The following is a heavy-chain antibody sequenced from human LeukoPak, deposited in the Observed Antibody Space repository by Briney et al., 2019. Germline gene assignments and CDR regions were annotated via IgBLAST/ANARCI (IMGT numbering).Heavy chain of an antibody. CDR2: INPNSGDT. CDR1: GYTFTAYY. CDR3: ARDLTFTSGRGVY. J-gene: IGHJ4*02. D-gene: IGHD6-25*01. V-gene: IGHV1-2*02. Sequence: GASVKVSCKASGYTFTAYYMHWVRQAPGQGLEWVGWINPNSGDTNYAQEFQGRVTMTRDTSINTAYMELSGLRSDDTAVYYCARDLTFTSGRGVYWGQGTLVTVSS.